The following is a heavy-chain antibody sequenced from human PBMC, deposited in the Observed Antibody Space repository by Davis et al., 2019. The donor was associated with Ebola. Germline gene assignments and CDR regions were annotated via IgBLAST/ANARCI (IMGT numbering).Heavy chain of an antibody. CDR2: IYHSGST. CDR3: ARGRRYSSSQTTFDY. Sequence: SGTLSLTCAVSGYSISSGSYWGWIRQPPGKGPEWIGSIYHSGSTYQNPSLQSRVTISLDTSKNQFSLKLSSVTAADTAVYYCARGRRYSSSQTTFDYWGQGTLVTVSS. V-gene: IGHV4-38-2*01. J-gene: IGHJ4*02. CDR1: GYSISSGSY. D-gene: IGHD6-6*01.